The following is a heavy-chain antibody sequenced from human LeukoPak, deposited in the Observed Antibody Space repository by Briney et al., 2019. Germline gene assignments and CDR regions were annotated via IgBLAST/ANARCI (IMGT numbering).Heavy chain of an antibody. CDR1: GGSISSSSYY. CDR3: ARDTPLEGI. Sequence: SETLSLTCTVSGGSISSSSYYWGWIRQPPGKGLEWIGSIYYSGSTYYNPSLKSRVTISVDTSKNQFSLKLSSVTAADTAVYYCARDTPLEGIWGQGTMVTVSS. D-gene: IGHD3-3*01. J-gene: IGHJ3*02. CDR2: IYYSGST. V-gene: IGHV4-39*07.